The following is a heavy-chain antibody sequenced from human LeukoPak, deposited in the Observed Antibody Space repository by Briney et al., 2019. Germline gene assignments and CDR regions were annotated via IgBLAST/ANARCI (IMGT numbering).Heavy chain of an antibody. CDR3: ARDAPPDY. CDR1: GFTFSTYA. CDR2: IYSGGST. J-gene: IGHJ4*02. V-gene: IGHV3-53*01. Sequence: GGSLRLSCAGSGFTFSTYAMSWVRQAPGKGLEWVSVIYSGGSTYYADSVKGRFTISRDNSKNTLYLQMNSLRAEDTAVYYCARDAPPDYWGQGTLVTVSS.